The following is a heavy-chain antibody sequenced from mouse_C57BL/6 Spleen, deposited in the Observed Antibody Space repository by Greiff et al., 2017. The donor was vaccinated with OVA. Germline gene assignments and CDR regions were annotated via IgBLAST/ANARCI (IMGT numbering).Heavy chain of an antibody. J-gene: IGHJ4*01. CDR3: ARAPYGSSYDYAMDY. CDR2: IDPSDSYT. CDR1: GYTFTSYW. D-gene: IGHD1-1*01. Sequence: QVQLQQPGAELVMPGASVKLSCKASGYTFTSYWMHWVKQRPGQGLEWIGEIDPSDSYTNYNQKFKGKSTLTVDKSSSTAYMQLSSLTSEDSAVYYCARAPYGSSYDYAMDYWGQGTSVTVSS. V-gene: IGHV1-69*01.